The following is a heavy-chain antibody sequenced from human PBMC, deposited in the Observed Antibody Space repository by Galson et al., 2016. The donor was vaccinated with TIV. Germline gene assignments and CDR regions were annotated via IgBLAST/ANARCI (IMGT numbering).Heavy chain of an antibody. J-gene: IGHJ5*02. CDR3: AKDTGSQPKNWFDP. CDR1: GFTFGSYA. Sequence: SLRLSCAASGFTFGSYAMSWVRQAPGKGLEWVSGISGSGFSTFYADSVKGRFTISRDNSKNALDLQMNSLRAEETAIYYCAKDTGSQPKNWFDPWGQGTLVTVSS. CDR2: ISGSGFST. V-gene: IGHV3-23*01. D-gene: IGHD7-27*01.